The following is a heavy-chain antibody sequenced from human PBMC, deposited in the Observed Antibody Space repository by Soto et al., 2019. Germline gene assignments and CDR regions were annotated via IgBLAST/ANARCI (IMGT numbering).Heavy chain of an antibody. D-gene: IGHD7-27*01. CDR2: IYYSGST. V-gene: IGHV4-59*01. Sequence: PSETLSLTCTVSGGSISSYYWSWIRQPPGKGLEWIGYIYYSGSTNYNPSLKSRVTISVDTSKNQFSLKLSSVTAADTAVYYCARDVRWDWGTYYYYMDVWGKGTTVT. CDR1: GGSISSYY. CDR3: ARDVRWDWGTYYYYMDV. J-gene: IGHJ6*03.